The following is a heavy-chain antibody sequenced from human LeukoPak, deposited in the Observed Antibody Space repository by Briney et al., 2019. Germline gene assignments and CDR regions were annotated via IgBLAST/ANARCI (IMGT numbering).Heavy chain of an antibody. Sequence: SETLSLTCTVSGGSNSSYYWSWVRQPPGKGLEWIGYIYYSGSTNYNPSLKSRVTISVDTSKNQFSLKLSSVTAADTAVYYCARVWLGTYYYDSSGYPYYFDYWGQGTLVTVSS. CDR3: ARVWLGTYYYDSSGYPYYFDY. CDR2: IYYSGST. J-gene: IGHJ4*02. V-gene: IGHV4-59*08. CDR1: GGSNSSYY. D-gene: IGHD3-22*01.